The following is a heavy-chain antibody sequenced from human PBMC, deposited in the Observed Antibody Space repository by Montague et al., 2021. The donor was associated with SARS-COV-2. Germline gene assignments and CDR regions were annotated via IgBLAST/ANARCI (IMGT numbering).Heavy chain of an antibody. CDR3: ARGIYGGGNYYKETDS. V-gene: IGHV4-31*03. CDR1: GDSITCGDCY. D-gene: IGHD3-10*01. J-gene: IGHJ4*02. Sequence: TLSLTCSVSGDSITCGDCYWTWIRQHPGKGLEWIGYIHDSGTTYCNPSLKSRLTISRDTSKNEFSLELSSVTAADTAVYYCARGIYGGGNYYKETDSWGPGVLVTVSS. CDR2: IHDSGTT.